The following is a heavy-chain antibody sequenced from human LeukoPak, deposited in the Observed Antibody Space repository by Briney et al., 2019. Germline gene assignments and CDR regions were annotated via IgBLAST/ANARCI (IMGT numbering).Heavy chain of an antibody. CDR3: ARDGGGRHYVGQTIGY. V-gene: IGHV4-34*01. CDR2: INHSGST. CDR1: GGSFSGYY. J-gene: IGHJ4*02. Sequence: PSETLSLTCAVYGGSFSGYYWSWIRQPPGKGLEWNGEINHSGSTNYNPSLKSRVTLSVETSKNQFSLKLSSVTAADTAVYYCARDGGGRHYVGQTIGYWGQGTLVTVSS. D-gene: IGHD3-10*02.